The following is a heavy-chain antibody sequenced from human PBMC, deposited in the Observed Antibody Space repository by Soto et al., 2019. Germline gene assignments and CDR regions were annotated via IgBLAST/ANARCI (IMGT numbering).Heavy chain of an antibody. Sequence: GGSLRLSCAASGFTFSSYAMSWVRQAPGKGLEWVSAISGSGGSTYYADSVKGRFTISRDNSKNTLYLQMNSLRAEDTAVYYCAKDLVQRNDFWSGYYTGSLGGFDYWGQGTLVTVSS. J-gene: IGHJ4*02. CDR3: AKDLVQRNDFWSGYYTGSLGGFDY. CDR2: ISGSGGST. V-gene: IGHV3-23*01. CDR1: GFTFSSYA. D-gene: IGHD3-3*01.